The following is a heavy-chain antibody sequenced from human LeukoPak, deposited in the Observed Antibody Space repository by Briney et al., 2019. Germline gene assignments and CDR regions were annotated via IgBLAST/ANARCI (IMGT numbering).Heavy chain of an antibody. CDR2: IYYSGST. CDR3: ARVREEAAYYDFWSGYCWFDP. D-gene: IGHD3-3*01. Sequence: SETLSLTCTVSGGSISSSSYYWGWIRQPPGKGLEWIGSIYYSGSTYYNPSLKSRVTISVDTSKNQFSLKVSSATVADTAVYYSARVREEAAYYDFWSGYCWFDPWGQGTLVTVSS. J-gene: IGHJ5*02. V-gene: IGHV4-39*07. CDR1: GGSISSSSYY.